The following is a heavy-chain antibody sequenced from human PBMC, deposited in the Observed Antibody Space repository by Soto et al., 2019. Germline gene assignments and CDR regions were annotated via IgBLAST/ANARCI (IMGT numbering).Heavy chain of an antibody. V-gene: IGHV4-59*01. CDR2: IYYSGST. J-gene: IGHJ3*02. Sequence: SETLSLTCTVSGGSISSYYWSWIRQPPGKGLEWIGYIYYSGSTNYNPSLKSRVTISVDTSKNQFSLKLSSVTAADTAVYYCARDLGYCGGGSCHHDAFDIWGPGIRVTVSS. D-gene: IGHD2-15*01. CDR1: GGSISSYY. CDR3: ARDLGYCGGGSCHHDAFDI.